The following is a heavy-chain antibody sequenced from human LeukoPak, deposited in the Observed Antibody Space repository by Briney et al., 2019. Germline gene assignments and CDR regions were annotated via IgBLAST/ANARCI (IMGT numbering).Heavy chain of an antibody. Sequence: PGRSLRLSCAASGFTFDDYAMHWVRHAPGKGLEWVSGISRNSGSIGYADSVKGRFTISRDNAKNSLYLQMNSLRAEDTALYYCAKEPLYSSGWYYFDYWGQGTLVTVSS. CDR3: AKEPLYSSGWYYFDY. J-gene: IGHJ4*02. D-gene: IGHD6-19*01. CDR2: ISRNSGSI. CDR1: GFTFDDYA. V-gene: IGHV3-9*01.